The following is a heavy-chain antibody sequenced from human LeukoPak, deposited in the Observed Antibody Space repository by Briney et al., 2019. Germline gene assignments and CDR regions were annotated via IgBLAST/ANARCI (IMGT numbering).Heavy chain of an antibody. CDR2: ISISDENT. Sequence: GGSLRLSCAASGFTFSSCAMSWVRQAPGKGLEWVSAISISDENTYYADSVKGRFTISRDTSRNTLYLQMHSLRAEDTAVYYCARLISTSSSRFSDYWGQGTLVTVSS. CDR1: GFTFSSCA. CDR3: ARLISTSSSRFSDY. V-gene: IGHV3-23*01. J-gene: IGHJ4*02. D-gene: IGHD6-6*01.